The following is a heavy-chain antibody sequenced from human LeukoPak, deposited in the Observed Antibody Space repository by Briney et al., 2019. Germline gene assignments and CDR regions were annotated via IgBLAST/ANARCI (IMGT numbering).Heavy chain of an antibody. Sequence: PSETLSLTCTVSSGSISSSTYSWGWIRQPPGKRLEWIGSISNSGSTYYNPSLMSRVTISVDTSKNQFSLKLSSVTAADTAVYYCSNTNRGWYGVGDYWGQGVLVTVSS. J-gene: IGHJ4*02. D-gene: IGHD6-19*01. V-gene: IGHV4-39*01. CDR2: ISNSGST. CDR1: SGSISSSTYS. CDR3: SNTNRGWYGVGDY.